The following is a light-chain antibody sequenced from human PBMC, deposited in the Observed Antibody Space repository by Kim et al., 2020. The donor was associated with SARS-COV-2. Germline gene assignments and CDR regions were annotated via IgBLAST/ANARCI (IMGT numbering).Light chain of an antibody. CDR1: KIGDIN. CDR3: QVWDGSSDHWV. J-gene: IGLJ3*02. Sequence: SSELTQPPSVSLAPGETASITCGGDKIGDINVHWYQQRPGQAPVLVISDDSDRPSGIPERFSGSNSGNTATLTINRVEAVDEADYYCQVWDGSSDHWVFGGGTQLTVL. CDR2: DDS. V-gene: IGLV3-21*04.